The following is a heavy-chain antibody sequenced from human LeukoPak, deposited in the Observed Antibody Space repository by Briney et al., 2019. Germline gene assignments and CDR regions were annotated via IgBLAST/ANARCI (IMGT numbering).Heavy chain of an antibody. J-gene: IGHJ4*02. CDR1: GFSLSGHW. CDR2: ISPTGSTT. Sequence: GGSLRLSCTASGFSLSGHWMHWARQLPGKGLVWVSRISPTGSTTSYADSVKGRFNGSRDNAKNTLYLQVNNLRAEDTAVYYCARGPNSNWSGLDFWGQGTLLTVSS. CDR3: ARGPNSNWSGLDF. V-gene: IGHV3-74*01. D-gene: IGHD6-6*01.